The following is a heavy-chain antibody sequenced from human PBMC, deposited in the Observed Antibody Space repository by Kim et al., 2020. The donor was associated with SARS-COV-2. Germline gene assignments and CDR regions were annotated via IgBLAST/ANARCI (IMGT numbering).Heavy chain of an antibody. J-gene: IGHJ4*02. CDR2: ITGDGGST. CDR1: GFIFDDYA. Sequence: GGSLRLSCAASGFIFDDYAMHWVRQTTGKGLEWVSFITGDGGSTFYADSVKGRFTISRDNTNNSLYLQMNSLRTEDTAFYYCAKDFNPSYFDTSGASVDYWGQGALVTVSS. D-gene: IGHD3-22*01. V-gene: IGHV3-43*02. CDR3: AKDFNPSYFDTSGASVDY.